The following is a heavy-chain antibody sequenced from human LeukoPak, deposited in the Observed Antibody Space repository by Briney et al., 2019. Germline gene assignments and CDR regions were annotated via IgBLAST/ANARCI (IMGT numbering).Heavy chain of an antibody. V-gene: IGHV1-2*02. J-gene: IGHJ5*01. CDR3: AREKLRYFEKTGFDS. CDR2: LHPNSGGS. D-gene: IGHD3-9*01. Sequence: GASVKVSWKASGSTFTGYYIQWVRQAPGQGPEWMGWLHPNSGGSDYAQKFQGRVTMTGDTSISSGYMELSKLISDDTAVYYCAREKLRYFEKTGFDSWGQGTLVTVSS. CDR1: GSTFTGYY.